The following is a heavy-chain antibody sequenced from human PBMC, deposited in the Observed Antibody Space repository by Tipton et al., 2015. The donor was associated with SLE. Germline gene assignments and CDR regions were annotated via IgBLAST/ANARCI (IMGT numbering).Heavy chain of an antibody. CDR3: ATDIVVVPAAIGTLLDV. V-gene: IGHV3-48*03. CDR1: GFTFSSYE. CDR2: ISSSGSTI. J-gene: IGHJ6*04. D-gene: IGHD2-2*02. Sequence: SLRLSCAASGFTFSSYEMNWVRQAPGKGLEWVSYISSSGSTIYYADSVKGRFTISRDNAKNSLYLQMNSLRAEDTAVYYCATDIVVVPAAIGTLLDVWGKGTTVTVSS.